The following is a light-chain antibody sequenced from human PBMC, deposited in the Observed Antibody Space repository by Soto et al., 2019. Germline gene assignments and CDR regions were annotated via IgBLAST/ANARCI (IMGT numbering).Light chain of an antibody. J-gene: IGLJ2*01. CDR2: DNN. CDR3: GTWDSSLSAVV. V-gene: IGLV1-51*01. Sequence: QSVLTQPPSVSAAPGQKVTISGSGSSSNIGNNYVSWYQHLPGTAPKLLIYDNNKRPSVIPDRFSGSKSGTSATLGITGLQTWDEADYYCGTWDSSLSAVVFGGGTQLTVL. CDR1: SSNIGNNY.